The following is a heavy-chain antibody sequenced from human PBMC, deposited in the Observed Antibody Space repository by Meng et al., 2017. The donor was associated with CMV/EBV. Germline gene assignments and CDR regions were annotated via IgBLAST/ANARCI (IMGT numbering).Heavy chain of an antibody. J-gene: IGHJ5*02. D-gene: IGHD3-3*01. Sequence: ASVKVSCKASGYTFTSYAMNWVRQAPGQGLEWMGWINPNSGGTNYAQKFQGRVTMTRDTSISTAYMELSRLRSDDTAVYYCARDRRQRVKLRFPPEFDPWGQGTLVTVSS. CDR3: ARDRRQRVKLRFPPEFDP. CDR2: INPNSGGT. CDR1: GYTFTSYA. V-gene: IGHV1-2*02.